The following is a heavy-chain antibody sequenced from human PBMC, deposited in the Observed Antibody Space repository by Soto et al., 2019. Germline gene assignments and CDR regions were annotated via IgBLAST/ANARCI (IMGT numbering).Heavy chain of an antibody. CDR2: IYYSGST. CDR1: GGSISSYY. D-gene: IGHD2-2*01. CDR3: ARGRGYCSSTSCQLFVY. J-gene: IGHJ4*02. Sequence: PSETLSLTCTVSGGSISSYYWSWIRQPPGKGLEWIGYIYYSGSTNYNPSLKSRVTISVDTSKNQFSLKLNSVSAADTAVYYCARGRGYCSSTSCQLFVYCGQGTLVTVSS. V-gene: IGHV4-59*01.